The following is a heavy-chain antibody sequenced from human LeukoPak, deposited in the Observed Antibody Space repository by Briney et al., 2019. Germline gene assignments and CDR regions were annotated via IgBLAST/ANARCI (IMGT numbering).Heavy chain of an antibody. V-gene: IGHV1-8*02. CDR1: GYSFILYG. D-gene: IGHD3-22*01. Sequence: ASVKVSCKTSGYSFILYGISWVRQAPGQGPEWMGWISTSTGDTRYTQKFQGRVTMTRNTSISTAYMELSSLRSEDTAVCYCARGLNYYDSSGYYYVSYWFDPWGQGTLVTVSS. CDR3: ARGLNYYDSSGYYYVSYWFDP. J-gene: IGHJ5*02. CDR2: ISTSTGDT.